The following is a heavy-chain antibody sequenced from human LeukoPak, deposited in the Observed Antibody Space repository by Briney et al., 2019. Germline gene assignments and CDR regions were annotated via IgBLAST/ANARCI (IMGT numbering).Heavy chain of an antibody. CDR3: AGTYYYDSSGYYYRY. J-gene: IGHJ4*02. D-gene: IGHD3-22*01. CDR1: GGSISSHY. CDR2: IYTSGST. Sequence: SETLSLTCTVSGGSISSHYWSWIRQPAGKGLEWIGRIYTSGSTNYNPSLKSRVTISVDKSKNQFSLKLSSVTAADTAVYYCAGTYYYDSSGYYYRYWGQGTLVTVSS. V-gene: IGHV4-4*07.